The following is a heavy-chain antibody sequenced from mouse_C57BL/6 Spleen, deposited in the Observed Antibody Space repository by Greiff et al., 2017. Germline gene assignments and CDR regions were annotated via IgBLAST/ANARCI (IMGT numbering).Heavy chain of an antibody. CDR3: AREGYSNSYFDY. CDR1: GYTFTSYW. J-gene: IGHJ2*01. V-gene: IGHV1-61*01. CDR2: IYPSDSET. Sequence: QVQLQQPGAELVRPGSSVKLSCKASGYTFTSYWMDWVKQRPGQGLEWIGNIYPSDSETHYNQKFKDKATLTVDKSSSTAYMQLSSLTSEDSAVXYCAREGYSNSYFDYWGQGTTLTVSS. D-gene: IGHD2-5*01.